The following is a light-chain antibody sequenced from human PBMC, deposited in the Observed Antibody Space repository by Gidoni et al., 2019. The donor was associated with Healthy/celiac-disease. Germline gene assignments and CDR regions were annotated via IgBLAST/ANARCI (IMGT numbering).Light chain of an antibody. Sequence: SYVLTQPPSVSVAPGKTARITCGVKHIGSKSVPCYQQKPGQAPVLGIYDDSDRPSGIPERFSGSNSGNTATLTISRVEAGDEADYYCQVWDSSSDHPVFGGGTKLTVL. CDR1: HIGSKS. V-gene: IGLV3-21*04. J-gene: IGLJ2*01. CDR2: DDS. CDR3: QVWDSSSDHPV.